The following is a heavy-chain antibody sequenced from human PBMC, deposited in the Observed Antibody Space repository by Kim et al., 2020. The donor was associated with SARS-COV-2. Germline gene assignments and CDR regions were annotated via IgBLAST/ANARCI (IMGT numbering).Heavy chain of an antibody. CDR2: ISGSGGST. CDR3: AKGGGSSWYGG. D-gene: IGHD6-13*01. J-gene: IGHJ4*02. CDR1: GFTLSNYD. Sequence: GGSLRLSCAASGFTLSNYDMSWVRQAPGKGLEWVSSISGSGGSTYYADSVKGRFTVSRDKSKNTLYLQMNSLRAEDTAVYYCAKGGGSSWYGGWGQGTLATVSS. V-gene: IGHV3-23*01.